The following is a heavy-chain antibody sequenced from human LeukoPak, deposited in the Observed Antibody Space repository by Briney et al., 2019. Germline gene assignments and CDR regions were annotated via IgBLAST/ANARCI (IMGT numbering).Heavy chain of an antibody. J-gene: IGHJ5*02. CDR2: IYHIVNT. CDR3: ARDSYGLGSNYFDP. D-gene: IGHD3-10*01. V-gene: IGHV4-30-2*01. Sequence: SQTLSLTCAVTGASVSSGGSSWAWIRQPPGKGLEWIGYIYHIVNTFYNPSLQSRVTISVDRAKNQVSLRLTSVTAADTAVYYCARDSYGLGSNYFDPWGQRTQVTVSS. CDR1: GASVSSGGSS.